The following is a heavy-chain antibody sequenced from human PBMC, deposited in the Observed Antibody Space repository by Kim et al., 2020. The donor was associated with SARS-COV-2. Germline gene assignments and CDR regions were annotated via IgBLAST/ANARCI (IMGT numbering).Heavy chain of an antibody. CDR2: IKSKTDGGTT. CDR1: GFTFSNAW. CDR3: TTVGPSSGWYQYYYYGMYA. Sequence: GGSLRLSCAASGFTFSNAWMSWVRQAPGKGLEWVCRIKSKTDGGTTDYAAPVKGRFTISRDDSKNTLYLQMNSLKTEDTAVYYCTTVGPSSGWYQYYYYGMYAWGERTTFTVSS. D-gene: IGHD6-19*01. V-gene: IGHV3-15*01. J-gene: IGHJ6*04.